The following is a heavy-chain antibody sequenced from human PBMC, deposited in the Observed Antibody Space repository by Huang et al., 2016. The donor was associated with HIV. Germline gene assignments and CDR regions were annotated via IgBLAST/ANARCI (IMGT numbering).Heavy chain of an antibody. CDR3: AKDGRGSGTYYDYFEY. J-gene: IGHJ4*02. V-gene: IGHV3-30*18. Sequence: QVQLVESGGGVVQPGRSLRLSCAAFGFTFNKFDMPWVRQAPGKGLEWVAIRSYDGSSKYHADSVKGRFTICRDNSKNTVYLQMNSLRVEDTAVYYCAKDGRGSGTYYDYFEYWGQGTLVTVSS. D-gene: IGHD1-26*01. CDR1: GFTFNKFD. CDR2: RSYDGSSK.